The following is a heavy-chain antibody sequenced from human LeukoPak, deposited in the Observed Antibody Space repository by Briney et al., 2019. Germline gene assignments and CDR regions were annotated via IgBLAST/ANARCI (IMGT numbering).Heavy chain of an antibody. J-gene: IGHJ4*02. V-gene: IGHV3-21*01. CDR3: ARDLGPDAGHY. CDR2: ISSSSGDI. Sequence: PGRSLRLSCGASGFTFSNYAMSWVRQAPGKGLEWVSSISSSSGDIYYADSVRGRFTISRDNADNSLYLQMDSLRADDTAVYYCARDLGPDAGHYWGLGTLVTVSS. D-gene: IGHD1-1*01. CDR1: GFTFSNYA.